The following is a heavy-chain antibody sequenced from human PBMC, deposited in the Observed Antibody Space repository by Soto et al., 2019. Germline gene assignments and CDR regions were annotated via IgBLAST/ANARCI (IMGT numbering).Heavy chain of an antibody. V-gene: IGHV3-23*01. D-gene: IGHD3-10*01. CDR3: AKNRGSGSPYYYNMEV. Sequence: VGSLRLSCAASGFTFRTYAMSWVREAPGKGLEWVSVISGSTGKTYYADSVKGRFTISRDNSKNTLSLQMNSLRGEDTAVYFCAKNRGSGSPYYYNMEVWGQGTMVTVSS. CDR1: GFTFRTYA. CDR2: ISGSTGKT. J-gene: IGHJ6*02.